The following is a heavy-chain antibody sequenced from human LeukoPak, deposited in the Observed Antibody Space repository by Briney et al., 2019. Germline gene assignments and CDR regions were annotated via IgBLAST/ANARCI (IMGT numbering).Heavy chain of an antibody. J-gene: IGHJ4*02. D-gene: IGHD6-6*01. CDR1: GFTFSSYW. V-gene: IGHV3-7*01. Sequence: GGSLRLSCAASGFTFSSYWMSWARQAPGKGVEWVANIKQDGSEKYYVDSVKGRFTISRDNTKNSLYLQMNSLRAEDTAVYYCARDGYSSSSVLRYWGQGTLVTVSS. CDR3: ARDGYSSSSVLRY. CDR2: IKQDGSEK.